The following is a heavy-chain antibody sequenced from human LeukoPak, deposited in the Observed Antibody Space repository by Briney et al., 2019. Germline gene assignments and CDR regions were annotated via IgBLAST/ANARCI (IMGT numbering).Heavy chain of an antibody. CDR1: GFTFSSYG. J-gene: IGHJ4*02. CDR3: ARDPLMITFGGVIVTKLDY. D-gene: IGHD3-16*02. Sequence: PGRSLRLSCAASGFTFSSYGMHWVRQAPGKGLEWVAVIWYDGSNKYYADSVKGRFTISRHNSKNTLYLDINSLRAEDRGVYYCARDPLMITFGGVIVTKLDYWGQGTLVTVSS. CDR2: IWYDGSNK. V-gene: IGHV3-33*01.